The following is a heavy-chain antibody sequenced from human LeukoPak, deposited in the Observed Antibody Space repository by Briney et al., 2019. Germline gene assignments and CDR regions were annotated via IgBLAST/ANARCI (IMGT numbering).Heavy chain of an antibody. V-gene: IGHV4-39*07. J-gene: IGHJ4*02. D-gene: IGHD2-21*02. CDR1: GGSISSSSYY. CDR2: IYYSGST. Sequence: SETLSLTCTVSGGSISSSSYYWGWIRQPPGEGLEWIGSIYYSGSTYYNPSLKSRVTISVDTSKNQFSLKLSSVTAADTAVYYCARDDCGGDCYSDFDYWGQGTLVTVSS. CDR3: ARDDCGGDCYSDFDY.